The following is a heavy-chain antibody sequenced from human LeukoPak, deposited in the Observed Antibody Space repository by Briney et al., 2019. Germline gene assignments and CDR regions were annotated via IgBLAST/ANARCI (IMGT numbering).Heavy chain of an antibody. D-gene: IGHD3-22*01. Sequence: PGGSLRLSCTASGFTFSSYAMNWARQAPGKGLEWVSGIGAGGTFTYYADSVKGRFTIFRDNSRNTLYLQMNSLRADDTAVYYCAKGKDTSGYYYDGSAYYYDYWGQGTLVTVSS. CDR2: IGAGGTFT. CDR3: AKGKDTSGYYYDGSAYYYDY. CDR1: GFTFSSYA. J-gene: IGHJ4*02. V-gene: IGHV3-23*01.